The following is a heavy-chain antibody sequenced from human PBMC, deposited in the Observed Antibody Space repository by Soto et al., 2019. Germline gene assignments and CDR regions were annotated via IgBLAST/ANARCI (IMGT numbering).Heavy chain of an antibody. CDR1: GFTFSDYY. Sequence: PGGSLRLSCAASGFTFSDYYMSWIRQAPGKGLEWISYISSSGSNIYYADSVKGRFTISRDNAKNSLYLQMNSLRAEDTAVYYCARGGYVYYYYMDVWGKGTTVTVSS. CDR3: ARGGYVYYYYMDV. V-gene: IGHV3-11*01. CDR2: ISSSGSNI. J-gene: IGHJ6*03. D-gene: IGHD3-16*01.